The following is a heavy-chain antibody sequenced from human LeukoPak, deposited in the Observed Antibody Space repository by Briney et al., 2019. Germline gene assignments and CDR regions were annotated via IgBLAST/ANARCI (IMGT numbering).Heavy chain of an antibody. Sequence: PSETLSLTCTVSGGSFSIYYWSWIRQPPGKGLEWIGYIYYSGKTYYSPSLHSRVTISVDTSNNHFSLKLTSVTAADTAVYYCARLLDNDSSGDPDTFDMWGQGTMVTVSS. CDR2: IYYSGKT. V-gene: IGHV4-59*13. CDR3: ARLLDNDSSGDPDTFDM. D-gene: IGHD3-22*01. J-gene: IGHJ3*02. CDR1: GGSFSIYY.